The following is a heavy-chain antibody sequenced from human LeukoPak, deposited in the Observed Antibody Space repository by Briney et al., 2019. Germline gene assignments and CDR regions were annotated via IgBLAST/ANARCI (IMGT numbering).Heavy chain of an antibody. J-gene: IGHJ4*02. CDR3: ARGRVYCSGTSCYEDY. Sequence: GGSLRLSCAASGFTFSSYSMNWVRQAPGKGLEWVSYISSSSSTIYYADSVKGRFTISRDNAKNSLYLQMNSLREEDTAVYYCARGRVYCSGTSCYEDYWGQGTLVTVS. CDR2: ISSSSSTI. CDR1: GFTFSSYS. D-gene: IGHD2-2*01. V-gene: IGHV3-48*02.